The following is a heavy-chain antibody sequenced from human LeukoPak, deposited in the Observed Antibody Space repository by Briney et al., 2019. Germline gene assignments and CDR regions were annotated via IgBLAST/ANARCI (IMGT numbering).Heavy chain of an antibody. D-gene: IGHD3-16*01. J-gene: IGHJ4*02. Sequence: PGESLRLSCAASGFTFSTSAMNWVRQAPGKGLEWVSSIDLDSSHIYYSASVRGRFTISRDNARNSLYLQMNSLRVEDTAVYYCARDPERYLRVGLYDYWGQGTLVAVSS. CDR1: GFTFSTSA. V-gene: IGHV3-21*01. CDR3: ARDPERYLRVGLYDY. CDR2: IDLDSSHI.